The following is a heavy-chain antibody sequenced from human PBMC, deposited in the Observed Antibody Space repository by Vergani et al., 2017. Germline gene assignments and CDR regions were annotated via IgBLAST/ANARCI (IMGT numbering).Heavy chain of an antibody. CDR3: ARVGSTTTVVTPGGKYYYYCMDV. CDR1: GGSISSGSYY. V-gene: IGHV4-61*10. CDR2: IYYSGST. D-gene: IGHD4-23*01. Sequence: QVQLQESGPGLVKPSQTLSLTCTVSGGSISSGSYYWSWIRQPAGKGLEWIGYIYYSGSTNYNPSLKSRVNISVGTSETQFSLKQSSVTAADTAVYYCARVGSTTTVVTPGGKYYYYCMDVWGQGTTVTVSS. J-gene: IGHJ6*02.